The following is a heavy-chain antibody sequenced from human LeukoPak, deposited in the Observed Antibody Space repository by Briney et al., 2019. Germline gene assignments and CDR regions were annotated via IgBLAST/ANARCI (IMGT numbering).Heavy chain of an antibody. CDR2: ISLTGLT. CDR3: SRENGAFSPFGH. Sequence: SGTLSLTCGVSGGSISNRVRQPPGQGLEWIGEISLTGLTHYNPSLESRVTVSLDKSKNQLSLNLTSVTAADTAVYYCSRENGAFSPFGHWGQGTLVTVLS. J-gene: IGHJ4*02. D-gene: IGHD2-8*01. CDR1: GGSISNR. V-gene: IGHV4-4*02.